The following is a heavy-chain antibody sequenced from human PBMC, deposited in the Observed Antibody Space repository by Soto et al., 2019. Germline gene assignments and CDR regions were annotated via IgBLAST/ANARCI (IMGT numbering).Heavy chain of an antibody. D-gene: IGHD2-21*01. Sequence: GGSLRLSCAASGFSFSGAAIHWFRQASGKGLEWVGRIRGRAQNYATAYSPSVKGRFTISRDDSKNTTYLKMSSLTTADTAVDYCASLRCGGTYCFDYWGQGSLVTVSS. CDR3: ASLRCGGTYCFDY. CDR2: IRGRAQNYAT. V-gene: IGHV3-73*01. J-gene: IGHJ4*02. CDR1: GFSFSGAA.